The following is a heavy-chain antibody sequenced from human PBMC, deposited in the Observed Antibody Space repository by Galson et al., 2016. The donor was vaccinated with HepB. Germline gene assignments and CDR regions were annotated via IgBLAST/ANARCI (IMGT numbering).Heavy chain of an antibody. CDR1: RGTFNTYA. D-gene: IGHD1-1*01. CDR2: IIPVFGTP. CDR3: AKRGGLKYYFDC. Sequence: SCKASRGTFNTYAISWVRQAPGQGLDWMGGIIPVFGTPKYAQKFQGRVTITADISTSTGFMELSSPRAEDTAVYYCAKRGGLKYYFDCWGQGTLVTVSS. V-gene: IGHV1-69*06. J-gene: IGHJ4*02.